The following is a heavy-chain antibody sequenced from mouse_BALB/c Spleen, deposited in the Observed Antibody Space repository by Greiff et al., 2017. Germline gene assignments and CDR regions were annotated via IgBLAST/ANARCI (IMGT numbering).Heavy chain of an antibody. V-gene: IGHV14-4*02. CDR1: GFNIKDYY. Sequence: VQLQQSGAELVRSGASVKLSCTASGFNIKDYYMHWVKQRPEQGLEWIGWIDPENGDTEYAPKFQGKATMTADTSSNTAYLQLSSLTSEDTAVYYCNAYDGPAWFAYWGQGTLVTVSA. CDR2: IDPENGDT. D-gene: IGHD2-3*01. CDR3: NAYDGPAWFAY. J-gene: IGHJ3*01.